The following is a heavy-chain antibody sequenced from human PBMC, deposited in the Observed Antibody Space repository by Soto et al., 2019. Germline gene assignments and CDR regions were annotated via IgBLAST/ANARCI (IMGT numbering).Heavy chain of an antibody. CDR3: ARVGRVWSGSYYDTHNWFDP. V-gene: IGHV4-34*01. D-gene: IGHD1-26*01. Sequence: PSETLSLTCAVYGGSFSCYYWSWIRQPPGKGLEWIGEINHSGSTNYNPSLKSRVTISVDTSKNQFSLKLSSVTAADTAVYYCARVGRVWSGSYYDTHNWFDPWGQGTLVTVSS. J-gene: IGHJ5*02. CDR2: INHSGST. CDR1: GGSFSCYY.